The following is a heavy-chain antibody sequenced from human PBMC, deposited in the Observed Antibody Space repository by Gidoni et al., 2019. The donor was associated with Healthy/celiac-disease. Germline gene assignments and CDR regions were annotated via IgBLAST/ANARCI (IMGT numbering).Heavy chain of an antibody. D-gene: IGHD6-13*01. CDR3: ARQAAAGTQVDY. J-gene: IGHJ4*02. V-gene: IGHV4-39*01. CDR1: GGPISSSSYY. Sequence: QLQLQESGPGLVKPSETRSLTCNVSGGPISSSSYYWGWILQPPGKGLAWIGSIYYSGSTYYNPSLKSRVTISVDTSKNQFSLKLSSVTAADTAVYYCARQAAAGTQVDYWGQGTLVTVSS. CDR2: IYYSGST.